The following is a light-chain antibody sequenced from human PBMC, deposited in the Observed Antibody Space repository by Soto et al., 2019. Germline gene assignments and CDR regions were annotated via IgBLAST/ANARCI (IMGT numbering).Light chain of an antibody. J-gene: IGKJ1*01. CDR1: QSVSSSY. V-gene: IGKV3-20*01. CDR3: QQYHNSPLT. CDR2: GAS. Sequence: EIVLTQSPGTLSLSPGERATLSCRASQSVSSSYLAWYQQKPGQAPRLLIYGASGRTTGIPDRFSGSGSGTDFTLTISRLEPEDFAVYYCQQYHNSPLTFGQGTKVDIK.